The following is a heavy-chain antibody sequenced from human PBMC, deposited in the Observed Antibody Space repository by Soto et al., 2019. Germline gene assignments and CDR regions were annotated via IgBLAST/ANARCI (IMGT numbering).Heavy chain of an antibody. Sequence: SETLSLTCTVSGGSISSGGYYWSWIRQHPGKGLEWIGYIYYSGSTYYNPSLKSRVTISVDTSKNQFSLKLSSVTAADTAVYYCASATLSIVPFPNYFDYWGQGTLVTVSS. D-gene: IGHD3-16*02. CDR1: GGSISSGGYY. J-gene: IGHJ4*01. V-gene: IGHV4-31*03. CDR3: ASATLSIVPFPNYFDY. CDR2: IYYSGST.